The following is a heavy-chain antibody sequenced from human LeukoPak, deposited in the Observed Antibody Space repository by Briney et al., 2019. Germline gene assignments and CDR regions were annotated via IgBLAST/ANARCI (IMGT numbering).Heavy chain of an antibody. V-gene: IGHV4-34*01. CDR2: INHSGST. D-gene: IGHD2-21*02. CDR1: CGSFRGYY. J-gene: IGHJ1*01. Sequence: SETLSLTCAVYCGSFRGYYWSWIRQPPGKGLEWIGEINHSGSTNYNPSLKSRVTISVDTSKNQFSLKLSSVTAADTAVYYCARVLLPSHCYPPWGQGTLVTVSS. CDR3: ARVLLPSHCYPP.